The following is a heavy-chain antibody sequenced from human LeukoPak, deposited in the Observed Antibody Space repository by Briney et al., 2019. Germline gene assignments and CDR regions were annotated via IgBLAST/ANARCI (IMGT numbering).Heavy chain of an antibody. J-gene: IGHJ4*02. D-gene: IGHD3-22*01. Sequence: ASVTVSCKASGYTFTSYGISWVRQAPGQGLEWMGWISAYNGNTNYAQKLQGRVTMTTDTSTSTAYMELRSLRSDDTAVYYCAKDGYYYDSSGYRASIDYWGQGTLVTVSS. CDR2: ISAYNGNT. CDR3: AKDGYYYDSSGYRASIDY. V-gene: IGHV1-18*01. CDR1: GYTFTSYG.